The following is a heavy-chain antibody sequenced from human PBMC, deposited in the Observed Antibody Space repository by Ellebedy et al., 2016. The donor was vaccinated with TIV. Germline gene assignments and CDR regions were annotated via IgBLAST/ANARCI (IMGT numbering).Heavy chain of an antibody. CDR1: GFTFSSYS. V-gene: IGHV3-23*01. CDR3: VKDQIAGDGRWVFDL. J-gene: IGHJ3*01. CDR2: VNSRSTTT. D-gene: IGHD5-24*01. Sequence: GESLKISCAASGFTFSSYSISWVRQAPGKGLEWVSAVNSRSTTTYYADSVKGRFTISRDNSKNTLYLQMNSLRAEDTGIYYCVKDQIAGDGRWVFDLWGQGTMVTVSS.